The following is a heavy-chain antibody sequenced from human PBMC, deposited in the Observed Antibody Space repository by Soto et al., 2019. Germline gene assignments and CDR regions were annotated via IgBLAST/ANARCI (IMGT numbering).Heavy chain of an antibody. V-gene: IGHV3-30*18. CDR3: VKDGSSGWPYFYDMDV. CDR2: ISYDGRNK. D-gene: IGHD6-19*01. CDR1: GFTFSSYG. Sequence: GGSLRLSCAASGFTFSSYGMHWVRQAPGKGLEWVAVISYDGRNKYYADAVKGRFTKSRDNSKNTLYLQMSSLRAEDTAVYYCVKDGSSGWPYFYDMDVWGQGTTVTVSS. J-gene: IGHJ6*02.